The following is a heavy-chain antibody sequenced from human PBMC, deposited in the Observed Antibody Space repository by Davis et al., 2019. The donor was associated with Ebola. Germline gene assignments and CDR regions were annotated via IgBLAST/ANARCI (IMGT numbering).Heavy chain of an antibody. D-gene: IGHD2-15*01. V-gene: IGHV1-18*01. CDR3: ARGYCSGGSCYSGDY. Sequence: ASVKVSCKASGYTFTSYGISWVRQAPGQGLEWMGWISAYNGNTNYAQKLQGRVTMTTDTSTSTAYMELRSLRSDDTAVYYCARGYCSGGSCYSGDYWGQGTLATVSS. CDR1: GYTFTSYG. CDR2: ISAYNGNT. J-gene: IGHJ4*02.